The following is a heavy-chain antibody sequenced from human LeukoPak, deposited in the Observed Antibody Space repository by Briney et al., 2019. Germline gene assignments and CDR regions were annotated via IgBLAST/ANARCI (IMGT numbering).Heavy chain of an antibody. Sequence: GRSLRLSCAASGFTFSSYGMHWVRQAPGKGLEWVSGISGSGDDTYYADSVKGRFTISRDNSKDTLYLQMNSLRAEDTAVYYCAKLKRYSGYGENYFDYWGQGTLVTVSS. CDR3: AKLKRYSGYGENYFDY. J-gene: IGHJ4*02. V-gene: IGHV3-23*01. D-gene: IGHD5-12*01. CDR2: ISGSGDDT. CDR1: GFTFSSYG.